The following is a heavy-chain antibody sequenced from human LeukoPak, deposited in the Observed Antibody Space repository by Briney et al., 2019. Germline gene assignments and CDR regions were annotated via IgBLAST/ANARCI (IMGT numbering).Heavy chain of an antibody. CDR3: ARSKKGYIVVVPAAMGWFDP. J-gene: IGHJ5*02. V-gene: IGHV4-34*01. CDR1: GGSFSGYY. D-gene: IGHD2-2*01. Sequence: SETLSLTCAVYGGSFSGYYWSWIRQPPGKGLEWIGEINHSGSTNYNPSLKSRVTISVDTAKNQFSLKLSSVTAADTAVYYCARSKKGYIVVVPAAMGWFDPWGQGTRVTVSS. CDR2: INHSGST.